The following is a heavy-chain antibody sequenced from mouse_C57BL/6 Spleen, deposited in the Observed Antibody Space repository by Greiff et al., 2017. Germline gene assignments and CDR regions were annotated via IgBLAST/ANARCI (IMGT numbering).Heavy chain of an antibody. V-gene: IGHV1-82*01. J-gene: IGHJ2*01. Sequence: VKLQQSGPELVKPGASVKISCKASGYAFSSSWMNWVKQRPGKGLEWIGRIYPGDGDTNYNGKFKGKATLNADKSSSTAYMQLSSLTSEDSAVYFCARFTTVVDSYYFDYWGQGTTLTVSS. CDR2: IYPGDGDT. CDR3: ARFTTVVDSYYFDY. D-gene: IGHD1-1*01. CDR1: GYAFSSSW.